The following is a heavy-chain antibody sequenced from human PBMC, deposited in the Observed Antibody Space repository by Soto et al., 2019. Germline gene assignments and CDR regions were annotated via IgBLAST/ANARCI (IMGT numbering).Heavy chain of an antibody. V-gene: IGHV4-38-2*01. CDR2: IYHSGTT. CDR3: ARLPPGRYYDFWSGSDYGMDV. D-gene: IGHD3-3*01. CDR1: GGSIISNYW. Sequence: PSETLSLTCAVSGGSIISNYWWAWIRQSPGEGLVWIGSIYHSGTTYYNPSLESRVIISVDTSKNQFSLKLSSVTAADTAVYYCARLPPGRYYDFWSGSDYGMDVWGQGTTVTVSS. J-gene: IGHJ6*02.